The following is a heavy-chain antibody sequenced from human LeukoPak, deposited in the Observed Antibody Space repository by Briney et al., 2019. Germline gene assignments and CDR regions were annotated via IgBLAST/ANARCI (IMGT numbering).Heavy chain of an antibody. J-gene: IGHJ4*02. D-gene: IGHD3-22*01. CDR2: IRSKNDGGTI. CDR1: GFTFSNAW. Sequence: DPGGSLRLCCAASGFTFSNAWMAWVRQATGKGLEWVGRIRSKNDGGTIGYAAPVKDRFTISRDDSKNTLYLQMNSLEIEDTAVYFCTTDRTMKGYWGQGTLVTVSS. CDR3: TTDRTMKGY. V-gene: IGHV3-15*01.